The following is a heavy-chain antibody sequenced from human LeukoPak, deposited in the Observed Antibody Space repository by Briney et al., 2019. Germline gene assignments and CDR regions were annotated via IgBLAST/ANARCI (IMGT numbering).Heavy chain of an antibody. V-gene: IGHV4-34*01. CDR3: AREMAVGYGVD. D-gene: IGHD5-12*01. CDR2: INHSGST. Sequence: SGGSLRLSCAASGFTFSSYSMNWIRQPPGKGLEWIGEINHSGSTNYNPSLKSRVTISVDTSKNQFSLKLSSVTAADTAVYYCAREMAVGYGVDWGQGTLVTVSS. CDR1: GFTFSSYS. J-gene: IGHJ4*02.